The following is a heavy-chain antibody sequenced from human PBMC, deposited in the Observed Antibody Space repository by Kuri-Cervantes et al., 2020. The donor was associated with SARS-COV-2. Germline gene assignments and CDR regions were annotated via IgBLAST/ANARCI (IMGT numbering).Heavy chain of an antibody. CDR2: INGGGDPT. J-gene: IGHJ3*02. Sequence: LSLTCAASGFTFYNFGMTWVRQAPGKGLEWVSTINGGGDPTFYADSVKGRFTISRDNSKNMLYLQMSSLRAEDTAIYYCAKGTLDIWGQGTMVTVSS. CDR3: AKGTLDI. CDR1: GFTFYNFG. V-gene: IGHV3-23*01.